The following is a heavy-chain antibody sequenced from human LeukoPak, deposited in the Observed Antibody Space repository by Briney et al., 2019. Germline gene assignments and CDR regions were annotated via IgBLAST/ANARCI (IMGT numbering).Heavy chain of an antibody. CDR3: ARDSTYYYDSGSSGPHYFDN. V-gene: IGHV3-53*05. CDR2: IYSGGST. D-gene: IGHD3-10*01. Sequence: GGSLRLSCAASGFTVSSNYMSWVRQAPGKGLEWVSLIYSGGSTYYADSVKGRFTISRDNSKNTLYLQLNSLRAEDTAVYYCARDSTYYYDSGSSGPHYFDNWGQGTLVTVSS. CDR1: GFTVSSNY. J-gene: IGHJ4*02.